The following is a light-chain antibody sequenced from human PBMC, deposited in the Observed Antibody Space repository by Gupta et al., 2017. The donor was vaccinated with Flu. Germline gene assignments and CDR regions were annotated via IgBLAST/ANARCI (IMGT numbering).Light chain of an antibody. CDR3: HQYGGSPPIT. CDR1: QSVFNSY. V-gene: IGKV3-20*01. Sequence: TLSLSPGERATLSYRASQSVFNSYLAWYRQKPGQAPRLLIYGASSRATGIPDRFSGSGSGTDFTLTISRLEPEDFAVYYCHQYGGSPPITFGQGTRLEIK. CDR2: GAS. J-gene: IGKJ5*01.